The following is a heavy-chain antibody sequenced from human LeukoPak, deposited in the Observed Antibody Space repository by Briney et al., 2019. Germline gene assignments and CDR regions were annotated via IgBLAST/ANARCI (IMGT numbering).Heavy chain of an antibody. D-gene: IGHD2-2*01. CDR2: INPNSGGA. CDR3: ARGHCSSTSCYVWVWSY. V-gene: IGHV1-2*02. Sequence: ASVKVSCKASGYTFTGYYMHWVRQAPGQGLEWMGWINPNSGGANYAQKFQGRVTMTRDTSISTAYMELSRLRYDDMAVYYCARGHCSSTSCYVWVWSYWGQGTLVTVSS. CDR1: GYTFTGYY. J-gene: IGHJ4*02.